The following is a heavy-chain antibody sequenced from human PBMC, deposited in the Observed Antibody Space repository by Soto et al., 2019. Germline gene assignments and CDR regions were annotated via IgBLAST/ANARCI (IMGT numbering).Heavy chain of an antibody. D-gene: IGHD3-10*01. CDR2: INAGNGNT. CDR1: GYTFTSYA. CDR3: AREFGYYGSGSYLDDNWFDP. V-gene: IGHV1-3*01. J-gene: IGHJ5*02. Sequence: QVQLVQSGAEVKKPGASVKVSCKASGYTFTSYAMHWVRQAPGQRLEWMGWINAGNGNTKYSQKFQGRVTITRDTSASTAYTELGRLRSEDTAVYYCAREFGYYGSGSYLDDNWFDPWGQGSLVTVSS.